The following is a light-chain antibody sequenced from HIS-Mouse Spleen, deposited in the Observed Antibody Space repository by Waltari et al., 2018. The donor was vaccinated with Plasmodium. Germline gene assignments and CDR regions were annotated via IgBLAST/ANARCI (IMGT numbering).Light chain of an antibody. V-gene: IGLV3-25*03. CDR2: KDS. CDR3: QSADSSGTPNWV. CDR1: PWPKQY. Sequence: SYELTPPPSVSVSPGPTARITCSADPWPKQYAYWYQQKPGQAPVLVIYKDSERPSGIPERFSGSSSVTTVTLTISGGQAEDEADYYCQSADSSGTPNWVFGGGTKLTVL. J-gene: IGLJ3*02.